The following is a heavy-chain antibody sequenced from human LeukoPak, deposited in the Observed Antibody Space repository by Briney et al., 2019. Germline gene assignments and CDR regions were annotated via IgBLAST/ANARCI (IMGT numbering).Heavy chain of an antibody. D-gene: IGHD6-13*01. Sequence: SETLSLTCTVSGGSISRSYYYWGWIRQPPGKGLDWIASIYYGGSTFYNPSLKSRVTISVDTSKNQFSLTLSSVTAADTAVYYCARQVLGSSSWYWFDPWGQGTLVTVSS. CDR3: ARQVLGSSSWYWFDP. J-gene: IGHJ5*02. CDR1: GGSISRSYYY. V-gene: IGHV4-39*01. CDR2: IYYGGST.